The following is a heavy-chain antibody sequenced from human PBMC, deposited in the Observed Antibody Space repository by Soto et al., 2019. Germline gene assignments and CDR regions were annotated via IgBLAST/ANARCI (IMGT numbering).Heavy chain of an antibody. V-gene: IGHV3-33*01. Sequence: QVQLVESGGGVVQPGRSLRLSCAASGFTFSSYGMHWVRQAPGKGLEWVAVIWYDGSNKYYADSVKGRFTISRDNSKNTLYLQMNSLRAEDTAVYYCARDPSGWEFYGMDVWGQGTTVTVSS. CDR1: GFTFSSYG. J-gene: IGHJ6*02. D-gene: IGHD6-19*01. CDR2: IWYDGSNK. CDR3: ARDPSGWEFYGMDV.